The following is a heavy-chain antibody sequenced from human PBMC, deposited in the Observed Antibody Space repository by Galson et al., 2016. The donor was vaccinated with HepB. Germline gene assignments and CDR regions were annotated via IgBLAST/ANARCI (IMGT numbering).Heavy chain of an antibody. CDR1: GGSINSGGYY. V-gene: IGHV4-31*03. Sequence: TLSLTCTVSGGSINSGGYYWSWIRQRPGKGLEWIGYIYYSGSTYYNPSLKSRVTISVDTSKNQFSLKLSSVTAADTAVYCCARGGIQIWTTLPTGVSYYFDYWGQGTLVTVSS. CDR2: IYYSGST. CDR3: ARGGIQIWTTLPTGVSYYFDY. D-gene: IGHD5-18*01. J-gene: IGHJ4*02.